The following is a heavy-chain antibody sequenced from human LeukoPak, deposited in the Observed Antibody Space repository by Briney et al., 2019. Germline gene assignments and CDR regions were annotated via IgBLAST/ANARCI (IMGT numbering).Heavy chain of an antibody. CDR1: GGSINSSSYY. J-gene: IGHJ4*02. Sequence: SETLSLTCTVSGGSINSSSYYWGWIRQPPGKGLEWIGSIYYSGSTYYNPSLKSRVTISVDTSKNQFSLKLSSVTAADTAVYYCARLYCSSTSCYFFDYSCQGTLVTVSS. D-gene: IGHD2-2*01. CDR3: ARLYCSSTSCYFFDY. V-gene: IGHV4-39*01. CDR2: IYYSGST.